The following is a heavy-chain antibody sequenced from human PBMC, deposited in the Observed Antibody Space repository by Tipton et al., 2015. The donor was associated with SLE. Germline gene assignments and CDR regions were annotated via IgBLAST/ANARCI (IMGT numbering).Heavy chain of an antibody. Sequence: TLSLTCTVSGGSISSYYWSWIRQPPGKGLEWIGYIYHSGSTYYNPSLKSRVTISVDRSKNQFSLKLSSVTAADTAVYYCARAGRAWNLFDYWGQGTLVTVSS. D-gene: IGHD1-1*01. CDR3: ARAGRAWNLFDY. V-gene: IGHV4-59*12. CDR2: IYHSGST. J-gene: IGHJ4*02. CDR1: GGSISSYY.